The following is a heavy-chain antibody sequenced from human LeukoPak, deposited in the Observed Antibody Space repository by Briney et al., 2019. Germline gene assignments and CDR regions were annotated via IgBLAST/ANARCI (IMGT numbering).Heavy chain of an antibody. CDR1: GASISNYY. Sequence: SETLSLTCSVSGASISNYYWTWIRQPAGKGLEFIGLFYNSGSTNCNPSLKSRVTMSVDTSKNQFSLKLSSVTAADTAVYYCARLYDSSGYYPHDAFDIWGQGTMVTVSS. J-gene: IGHJ3*02. V-gene: IGHV4-4*07. D-gene: IGHD3-22*01. CDR2: FYNSGST. CDR3: ARLYDSSGYYPHDAFDI.